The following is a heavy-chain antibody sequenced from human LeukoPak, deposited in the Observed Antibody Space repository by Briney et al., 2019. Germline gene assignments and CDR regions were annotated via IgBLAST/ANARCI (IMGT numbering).Heavy chain of an antibody. J-gene: IGHJ6*02. CDR2: ISSSGSTI. D-gene: IGHD1-7*01. V-gene: IGHV3-48*03. CDR1: GFTFSSYE. CDR3: ARALTLYNWNYLAGVDV. Sequence: WGSLSLSCAASGFTFSSYEMNWVRQAPGKGLEWVSYISSSGSTIYYADSVKGRFTISRDNAKNSLYLQMNSLRAEDTAVYYCARALTLYNWNYLAGVDVWGRGKPGTVSS.